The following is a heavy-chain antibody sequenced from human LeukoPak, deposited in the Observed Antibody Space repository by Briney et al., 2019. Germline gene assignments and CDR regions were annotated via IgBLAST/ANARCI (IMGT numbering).Heavy chain of an antibody. J-gene: IGHJ4*02. CDR3: ARVYADPDYYFDY. CDR1: GGTFSSFG. V-gene: IGHV1-69*06. Sequence: ASVKVSCKASGGTFSSFGISWARQAPGQGLEWMGGIIPIFGTAHYAQKFQGRVTVTADKSTNTAYMELSRLRSEDTAVYYSARVYADPDYYFDYWGQGALVTVSS. D-gene: IGHD2-8*01. CDR2: IIPIFGTA.